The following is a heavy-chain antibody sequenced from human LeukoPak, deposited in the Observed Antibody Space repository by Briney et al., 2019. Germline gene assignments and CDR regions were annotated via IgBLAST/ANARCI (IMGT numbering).Heavy chain of an antibody. J-gene: IGHJ4*02. D-gene: IGHD3-22*01. CDR2: IYYSGST. Sequence: SQTLSLTCTVSGGSISSGDYYWRWIRQPPGRGLEWIEYIYYSGSTYYNPSLKSRVTISVDTSKNQFSLKLSSVTAADTAVYYCARVMYYYDSSGYSGGDFDYWGQGTLVTVSS. V-gene: IGHV4-30-4*01. CDR1: GGSISSGDYY. CDR3: ARVMYYYDSSGYSGGDFDY.